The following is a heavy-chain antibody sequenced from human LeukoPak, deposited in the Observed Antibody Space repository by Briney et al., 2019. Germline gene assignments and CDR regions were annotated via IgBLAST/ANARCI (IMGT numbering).Heavy chain of an antibody. D-gene: IGHD2-2*01. Sequence: GGSLRLSCAASGFTFGSYAMSWVRQTPRKGLEWVSAISGSGGSTYYADSVKGRFTISSANSKITLYLQMNSLRAEDTAVYYCAKVPDIVVVPAARGAFDIWGQGTMVTVSS. CDR1: GFTFGSYA. CDR3: AKVPDIVVVPAARGAFDI. J-gene: IGHJ3*02. CDR2: ISGSGGST. V-gene: IGHV3-23*01.